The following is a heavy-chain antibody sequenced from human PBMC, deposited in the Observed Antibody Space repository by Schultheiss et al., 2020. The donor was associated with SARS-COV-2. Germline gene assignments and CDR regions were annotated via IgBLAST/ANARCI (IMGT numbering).Heavy chain of an antibody. V-gene: IGHV2-70*11. CDR2: IDWDDDK. Sequence: TLSLTCAVYGGSFSGYYWSWIRQPPGKALEWLARIDWDDDKYYSTSLKTRLTISKDTSKNQVVLTMTNMDPVDSATYYCARGPYYSYNWFDPWGQGTLVTVSS. D-gene: IGHD3-10*01. CDR1: GGSFSGYY. J-gene: IGHJ5*02. CDR3: ARGPYYSYNWFDP.